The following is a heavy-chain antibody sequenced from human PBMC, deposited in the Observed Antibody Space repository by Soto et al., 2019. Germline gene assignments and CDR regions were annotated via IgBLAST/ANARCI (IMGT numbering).Heavy chain of an antibody. J-gene: IGHJ6*02. CDR2: IIPIFGTA. V-gene: IGHV1-69*13. Sequence: SVKVSCKASGGTFSSYAISWVRQAPGQGLEWMGGIIPIFGTANYAQKFQGRVTITADESTSTAYMELSSLRSEDTAMYYCAGGGVRGVITRTRDYYGMDVWGQGTTVTVSS. CDR3: AGGGVRGVITRTRDYYGMDV. CDR1: GGTFSSYA. D-gene: IGHD3-10*01.